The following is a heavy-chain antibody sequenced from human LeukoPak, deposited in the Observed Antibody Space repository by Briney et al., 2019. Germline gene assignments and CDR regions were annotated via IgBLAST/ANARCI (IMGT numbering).Heavy chain of an antibody. CDR3: ARTIVRTSLYDAFDI. J-gene: IGHJ3*02. CDR2: IYPGGDT. Sequence: GGSLRLSCAASGFIVSDNYMSWVRQAPGRGLEWVSIIYPGGDTYYPDSMKGRFTMSRGHSKNTLFLQVNSLRVEDTAVYYCARTIVRTSLYDAFDIWGQGTTITVSS. V-gene: IGHV3-53*01. D-gene: IGHD1-26*01. CDR1: GFIVSDNY.